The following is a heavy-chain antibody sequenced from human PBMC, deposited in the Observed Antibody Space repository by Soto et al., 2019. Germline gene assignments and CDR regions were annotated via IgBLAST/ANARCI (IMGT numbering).Heavy chain of an antibody. Sequence: PSETLSLTCTVSGGSISSGGYYWSWIRQHPGKGLEWIGYIYYSGSTYYNPSLKSRVTISVDTSKNQFSLKLSSVTAADTAVYYCAREATNWKAHNWFDPWGQGTLVTVSS. J-gene: IGHJ5*02. V-gene: IGHV4-31*03. D-gene: IGHD1-20*01. CDR2: IYYSGST. CDR1: GGSISSGGYY. CDR3: AREATNWKAHNWFDP.